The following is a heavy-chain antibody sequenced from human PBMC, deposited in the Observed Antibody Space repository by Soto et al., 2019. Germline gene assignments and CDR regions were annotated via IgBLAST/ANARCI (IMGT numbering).Heavy chain of an antibody. CDR1: GGSISNYY. V-gene: IGHV4-4*07. D-gene: IGHD3-22*01. J-gene: IGHJ2*01. Sequence: SLTCTVSGGSISNYYWSWIRQPAGKGLEWIGRIYSSGSTHYHPSLRSRVTMSVDTSKNHFSLKLTSVTAADTAVYYCSRESDSTGYYSTEYWYFDLWGRGTLVTVYS. CDR2: IYSSGST. CDR3: SRESDSTGYYSTEYWYFDL.